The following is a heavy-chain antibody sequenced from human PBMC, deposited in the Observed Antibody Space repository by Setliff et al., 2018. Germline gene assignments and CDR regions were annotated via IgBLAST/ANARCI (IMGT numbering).Heavy chain of an antibody. Sequence: SVKVSFKASGVTFRSYGISWVRQAPGQGLEWMGGTIPMFGSANYAQKFQGRATIITDEFTGTAYMELSSLRTEDTAVYYCAREGVDIRSATDYRYYMDVWGKGTTVTVSS. J-gene: IGHJ6*03. V-gene: IGHV1-69*05. CDR2: TIPMFGSA. CDR3: AREGVDIRSATDYRYYMDV. D-gene: IGHD5-12*01. CDR1: GVTFRSYG.